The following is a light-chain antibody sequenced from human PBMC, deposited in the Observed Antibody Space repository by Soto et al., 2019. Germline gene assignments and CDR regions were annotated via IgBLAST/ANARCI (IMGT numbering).Light chain of an antibody. Sequence: DTPLTQSPSTVSASVGDRVTITCRASQSINGWLAWYQQKPGQAPNLLIYKASTLESGVPSRFSGSGSGTEFTLTVSSLQPDDFATYYCHQYHNFPRTFGQGTKVDIK. V-gene: IGKV1-5*03. CDR1: QSINGW. J-gene: IGKJ1*01. CDR2: KAS. CDR3: HQYHNFPRT.